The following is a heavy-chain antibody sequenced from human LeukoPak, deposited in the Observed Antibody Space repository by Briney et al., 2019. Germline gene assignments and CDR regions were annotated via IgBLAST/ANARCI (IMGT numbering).Heavy chain of an antibody. D-gene: IGHD3-22*01. V-gene: IGHV3-21*01. CDR3: ARDRGYYDSRFSDY. CDR2: IGSSSYI. CDR1: GFTFSSYS. J-gene: IGHJ4*02. Sequence: SGGSLRLSCAASGFTFSSYSMNWVRQAPGKGLEWVSSIGSSSYIYYADSVKGRFTISRDNAKNSLYLQMNSLRAEDTAVYYCARDRGYYDSRFSDYWGQGTLVTVSS.